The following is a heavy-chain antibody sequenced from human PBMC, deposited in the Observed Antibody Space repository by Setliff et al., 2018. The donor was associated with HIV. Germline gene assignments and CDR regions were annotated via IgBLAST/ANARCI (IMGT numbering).Heavy chain of an antibody. CDR2: INANTGNP. V-gene: IGHV7-4-1*02. J-gene: IGHJ5*02. Sequence: RASVKVSCKASGYVFTTYVINWVRQAPGRGLELMGWINANTGNPRYAPGFTGRFVFSLDTSATTAHLQINGLKTDDTAVYYCARDYNYASGTYNWFDPWGQGTLGTVSS. CDR1: GYVFTTYV. CDR3: ARDYNYASGTYNWFDP. D-gene: IGHD3-10*01.